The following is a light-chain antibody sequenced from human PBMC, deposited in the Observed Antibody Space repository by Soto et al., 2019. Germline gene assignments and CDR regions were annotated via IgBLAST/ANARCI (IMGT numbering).Light chain of an antibody. CDR3: QQYGSSPPIT. Sequence: EIVLTQSPGTLSLSPGERATLSCRASQSVSSYLAWYQQKPGQAPRLLIYDASNRATGIPARFSGSGYGTDFTLTISSLEPEDFAVYYCQQYGSSPPITFGQGTRLEIK. J-gene: IGKJ5*01. CDR2: DAS. CDR1: QSVSSY. V-gene: IGKV3-11*01.